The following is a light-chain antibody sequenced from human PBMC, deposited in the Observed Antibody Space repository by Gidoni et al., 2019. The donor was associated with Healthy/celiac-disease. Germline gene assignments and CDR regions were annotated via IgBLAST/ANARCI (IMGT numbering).Light chain of an antibody. CDR2: DAS. CDR1: QDTSNY. Sequence: DIQMTHSPSSLSASVGDRVTITCQASQDTSNYLNWYQQKPGKAPKLLIYDASNLETGVPSRFSGSGSGTNFTFTISSLQPEDIATYYCQQYDNLPLTFGGGTKVEIK. J-gene: IGKJ4*01. V-gene: IGKV1-33*01. CDR3: QQYDNLPLT.